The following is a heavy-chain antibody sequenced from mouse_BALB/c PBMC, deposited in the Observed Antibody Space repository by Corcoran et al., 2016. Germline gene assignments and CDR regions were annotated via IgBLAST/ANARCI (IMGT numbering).Heavy chain of an antibody. Sequence: EVQLQQSGPELVKPGASVKMSCKASGYTFTSYVMHWVKQKPGQGLEWIGYINPYNGATSYNQNFKDKASLTVDKSSSTAYMELHSLTSEDSAVYYCARDYYGYWGQGTTLTVSS. CDR1: GYTFTSYV. CDR2: INPYNGAT. CDR3: ARDYYGY. D-gene: IGHD1-1*01. V-gene: IGHV1S45*01. J-gene: IGHJ2*01.